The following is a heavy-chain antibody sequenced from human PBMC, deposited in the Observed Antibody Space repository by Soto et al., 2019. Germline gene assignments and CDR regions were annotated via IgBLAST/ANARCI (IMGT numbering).Heavy chain of an antibody. CDR2: IYTSGST. Sequence: SEPLAVTCTVSVGSISSYYLSWIRQPALKGLEWIGRIYTSGSTNYNPSLKSRVTMSVDTSKNQFSLKLSSVTAADTAVYYCARDLNCSGGSCYSYWFDPWGQGTLVTVSS. CDR3: ARDLNCSGGSCYSYWFDP. CDR1: VGSISSYY. V-gene: IGHV4-4*07. J-gene: IGHJ5*02. D-gene: IGHD2-15*01.